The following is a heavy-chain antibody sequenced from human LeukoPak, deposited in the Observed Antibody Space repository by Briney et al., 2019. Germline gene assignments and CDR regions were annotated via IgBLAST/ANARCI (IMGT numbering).Heavy chain of an antibody. CDR3: SRAIFGVVILYYMDV. J-gene: IGHJ6*03. Sequence: GGCLRLSCAASGFTFSIYWMHWVRQAPGKGLEWVSYISSSGSTIYYADSVKGRFTISRDNAKNSLYLQMNSLRAEDTAVYYCSRAIFGVVILYYMDVWGKGTTVTVSS. D-gene: IGHD3-3*01. V-gene: IGHV3-48*04. CDR1: GFTFSIYW. CDR2: ISSSGSTI.